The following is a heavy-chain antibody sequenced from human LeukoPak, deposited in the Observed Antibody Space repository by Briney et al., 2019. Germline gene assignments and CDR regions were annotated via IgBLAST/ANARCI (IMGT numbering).Heavy chain of an antibody. V-gene: IGHV6-1*01. CDR3: AGSSIEGIDP. Sequence: SQTLSLTCAISGDSVSSNSATWNWIRQSPSRGLEWLGRTYYRSKWYNDYAVSVKSRITTNPDTSKNQFSLQLDSVTPEDTAVYYCAGSSIEGIDPWGQGTPVTVSS. CDR2: TYYRSKWYN. D-gene: IGHD2-21*01. J-gene: IGHJ5*02. CDR1: GDSVSSNSAT.